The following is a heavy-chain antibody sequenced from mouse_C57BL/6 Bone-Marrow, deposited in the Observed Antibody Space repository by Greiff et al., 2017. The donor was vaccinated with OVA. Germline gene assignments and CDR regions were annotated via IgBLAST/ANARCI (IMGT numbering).Heavy chain of an antibody. D-gene: IGHD2-10*02. J-gene: IGHJ4*01. CDR2: IYPRSGNT. Sequence: QVHVKQSGAELARPGASVKLSCKASGYTFTSYGISWVKQRTGQGLEWIGEIYPRSGNTYYNEKFKGKATLTADKSSSTAYMELRSLTSEDSAVYFCARYGNPYYYAMDYWGQGTSVTVSS. V-gene: IGHV1-81*01. CDR3: ARYGNPYYYAMDY. CDR1: GYTFTSYG.